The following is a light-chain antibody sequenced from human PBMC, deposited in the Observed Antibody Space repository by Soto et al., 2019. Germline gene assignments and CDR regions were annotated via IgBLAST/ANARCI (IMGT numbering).Light chain of an antibody. CDR3: QQYYDTPHT. CDR1: QSVLYSPNNKNY. CDR2: WAS. Sequence: DIVMTQSPDSLAVSLGERATINCKSSQSVLYSPNNKNYLAWYQQKPGQPPKLLIYWASIRESGVPDRFSGSGSGTDFTLTISSLQAEDVAVYHCQQYYDTPHTFGQGTKLEIK. V-gene: IGKV4-1*01. J-gene: IGKJ2*01.